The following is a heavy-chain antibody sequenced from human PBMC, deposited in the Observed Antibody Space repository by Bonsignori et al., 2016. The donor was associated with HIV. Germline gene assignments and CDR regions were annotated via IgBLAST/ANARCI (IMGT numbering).Heavy chain of an antibody. V-gene: IGHV3-21*01. Sequence: VRQAPGKGLEWVSSISSSSSYIYYADSVKGRFTISRDNAKNSLYLQMNSLRAEDTAVYYCARDRLAAAGNDAFDIWGQGTMVTVSS. CDR2: ISSSSSYI. J-gene: IGHJ3*02. CDR3: ARDRLAAAGNDAFDI. D-gene: IGHD6-13*01.